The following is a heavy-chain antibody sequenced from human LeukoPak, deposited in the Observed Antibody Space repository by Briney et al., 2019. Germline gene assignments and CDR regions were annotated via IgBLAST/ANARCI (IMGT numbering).Heavy chain of an antibody. Sequence: SETLSLTCTVSGGSISSSSYYWGWIRQPPGKGLEWIGSIYYSGSTYYNPSLKSRVTISVDTSKNQFSLKLSSVTAADTAVYYCARDSSSWYHYYYGMDAWGQGTTVTVSS. CDR1: GGSISSSSYY. V-gene: IGHV4-39*02. CDR2: IYYSGST. D-gene: IGHD6-13*01. J-gene: IGHJ6*02. CDR3: ARDSSSWYHYYYGMDA.